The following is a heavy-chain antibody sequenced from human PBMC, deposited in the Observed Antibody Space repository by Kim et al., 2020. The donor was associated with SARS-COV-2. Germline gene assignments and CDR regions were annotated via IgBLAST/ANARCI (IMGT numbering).Heavy chain of an antibody. Sequence: VKGRFTISRDNSKNTLYLQMNSLRAEDTAVYYCAKDRYPYYYGSGSSVDYWGQGTLVTVSS. D-gene: IGHD3-10*01. CDR3: AKDRYPYYYGSGSSVDY. J-gene: IGHJ4*02. V-gene: IGHV3-23*03.